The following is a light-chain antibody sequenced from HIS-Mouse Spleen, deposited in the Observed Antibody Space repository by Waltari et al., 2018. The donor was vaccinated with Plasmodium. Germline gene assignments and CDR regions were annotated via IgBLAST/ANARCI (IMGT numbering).Light chain of an antibody. CDR2: WAS. J-gene: IGKJ4*01. CDR3: QQYYSTPLT. Sequence: DIVMTQSPDSLAVSLGERATINCKSSQSVLYSSNNKNNLAWYQQKPGQPPQLLIYWASTRESGVPDRFSGSGSGTDFTLTISSLQAEDVAVYYCQQYYSTPLTFGGGTKVEIK. V-gene: IGKV4-1*01. CDR1: QSVLYSSNNKNN.